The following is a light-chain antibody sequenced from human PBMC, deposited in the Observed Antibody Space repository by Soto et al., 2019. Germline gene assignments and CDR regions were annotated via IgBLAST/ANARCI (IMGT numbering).Light chain of an antibody. J-gene: IGKJ3*01. CDR1: QSVETY. V-gene: IGKV3-11*01. Sequence: IPLTQSPAILSLSPGERATLSCRASQSVETYLAWYQQKPGQPPRLLIYDKSKRTSGVPARFSGSGSGTDFTLSISSLEPEDFAVYFCQQRRNWVSFGPGTRVD. CDR3: QQRRNWVS. CDR2: DKS.